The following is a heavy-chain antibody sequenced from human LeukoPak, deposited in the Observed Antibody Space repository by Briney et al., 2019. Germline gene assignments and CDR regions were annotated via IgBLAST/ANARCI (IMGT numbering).Heavy chain of an antibody. J-gene: IGHJ6*02. CDR1: GGTFSSYA. Sequence: ASVKVSCKASGGTFSSYAISWVRQAPGQGLEWMGRIIPILGIANYAQKFQGRVTITAVKSTSTAYMELSSLRSEDTAVYYCARVTYYYYYGMDVWGQGTTVTVSS. CDR3: ARVTYYYYYGMDV. V-gene: IGHV1-69*04. CDR2: IIPILGIA.